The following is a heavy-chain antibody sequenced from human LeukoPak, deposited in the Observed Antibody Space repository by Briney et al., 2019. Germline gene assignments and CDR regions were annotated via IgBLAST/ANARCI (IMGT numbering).Heavy chain of an antibody. D-gene: IGHD3-22*01. CDR1: GGSFSGYY. Sequence: SETLSLTCAVYGGSFSGYYWSWIRQPPGKGLEWIGEINHSGSTNYNPSLKSRVTISVDTSKNQFSLKLSSVTAADTAVYYCARDYYDSSGYYYNYYYYGMDVWGQGTTVTVSS. CDR3: ARDYYDSSGYYYNYYYYGMDV. J-gene: IGHJ6*02. CDR2: INHSGST. V-gene: IGHV4-34*01.